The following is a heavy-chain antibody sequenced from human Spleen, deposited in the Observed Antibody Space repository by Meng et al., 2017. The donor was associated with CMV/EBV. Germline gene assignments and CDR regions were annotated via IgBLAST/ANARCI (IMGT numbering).Heavy chain of an antibody. D-gene: IGHD3-22*01. J-gene: IGHJ4*02. Sequence: QVQLVQSGAEMKKPGASVRVSCKTSGYTFASNAISWVRQAPGQGLEWMGWSSAYNGNTNYAQKFQGRVTMTTETSTSTGYMELRSLRSDDTAVYFCARTGNSSGYHDYWGQGTLVTVSS. CDR3: ARTGNSSGYHDY. V-gene: IGHV1-18*01. CDR1: GYTFASNA. CDR2: SSAYNGNT.